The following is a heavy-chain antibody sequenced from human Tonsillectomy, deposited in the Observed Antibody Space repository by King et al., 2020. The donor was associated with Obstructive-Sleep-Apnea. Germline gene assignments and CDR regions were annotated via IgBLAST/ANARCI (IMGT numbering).Heavy chain of an antibody. D-gene: IGHD6-19*01. CDR2: IYSGGST. CDR1: GFTVSSNY. Sequence: VQLVESGGGLVQPGGSLRLSCAASGFTVSSNYMSCVRQAPGKGLEGVSVIYSGGSTYYADSVKGRFTISGHNSKNTLYLQMNSLRAEDTAVYYCAGDAKYSSDMKGGLDIWGQGTMVTVSS. V-gene: IGHV3-53*04. J-gene: IGHJ3*02. CDR3: AGDAKYSSDMKGGLDI.